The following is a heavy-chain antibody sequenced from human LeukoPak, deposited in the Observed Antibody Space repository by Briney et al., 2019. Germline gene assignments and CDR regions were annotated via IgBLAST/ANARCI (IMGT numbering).Heavy chain of an antibody. CDR3: ASGGGRYHFDY. Sequence: ASVKVSCKASGYTFTDHYFHWVRQAPGQGLEWMGWINPKSGGTNYAQNFQDRITMTSDTSISTAYVEVSSLRSDDTALYYCASGGGRYHFDYWGQGTLVTVSS. V-gene: IGHV1-2*02. CDR1: GYTFTDHY. D-gene: IGHD1-26*01. CDR2: INPKSGGT. J-gene: IGHJ4*02.